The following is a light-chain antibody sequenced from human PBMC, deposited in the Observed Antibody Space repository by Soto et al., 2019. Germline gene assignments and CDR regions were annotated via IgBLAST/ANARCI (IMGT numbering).Light chain of an antibody. J-gene: IGKJ4*01. CDR2: TAS. Sequence: DIQMTQSPSSVSASVGDRITITCRASQDISRWLAWYQQKPGRAPNLLIYTASTLESGVPSRFSGSGSGTDFTLTISNLQPEDFATYYCQQVDSFQLTFGGGTKVEIK. V-gene: IGKV1D-12*01. CDR1: QDISRW. CDR3: QQVDSFQLT.